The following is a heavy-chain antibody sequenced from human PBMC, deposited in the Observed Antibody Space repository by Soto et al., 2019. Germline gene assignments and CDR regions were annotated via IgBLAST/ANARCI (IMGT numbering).Heavy chain of an antibody. V-gene: IGHV2-70*19. CDR1: GFSLRSSGMC. CDR2: IDWDDEK. Sequence: SGPTLVNPTQTLTLTCTFSGFSLRSSGMCVNWVRQPPGKALEWLARIDWDDEKHYNTALETRLTISKDTSKNQVVLTMTNVDPVDTATYYCVRTPHQWLVHLDYWGQGILVTVSS. CDR3: VRTPHQWLVHLDY. D-gene: IGHD6-19*01. J-gene: IGHJ4*02.